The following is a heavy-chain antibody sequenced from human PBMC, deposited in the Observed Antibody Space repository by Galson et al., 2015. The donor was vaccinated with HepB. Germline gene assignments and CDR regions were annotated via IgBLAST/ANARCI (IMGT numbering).Heavy chain of an antibody. CDR1: GFSFTDVW. D-gene: IGHD3-10*01. CDR2: IKGPSGAT. V-gene: IGHV3-15*01. J-gene: IGHJ1*01. CDR3: SALGSYGEFFNS. Sequence: SLRLSCAASGFSFTDVWMSWVRQVPGKGLEWVGRIKGPSGATDYGAPVKGRFIISRDESKTILYLQMNSLKTEDTAVYYCSALGSYGEFFNSWGQGTPVTVSS.